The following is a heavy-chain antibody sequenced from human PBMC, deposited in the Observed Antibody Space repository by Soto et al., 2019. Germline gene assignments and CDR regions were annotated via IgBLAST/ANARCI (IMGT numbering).Heavy chain of an antibody. Sequence: QVQLVESGGGVVQPGRSLRLSCAASGFTFSLYGMHWVRQAPGKGLEWVAVIWYDGSNKFYADSVKGRFTISRDNSKNTLYLQMNSLRDEDTAVYYCARGLRGISFYGMDVWRQGTTVIVSS. CDR3: ARGLRGISFYGMDV. CDR1: GFTFSLYG. J-gene: IGHJ6*02. D-gene: IGHD3-16*01. CDR2: IWYDGSNK. V-gene: IGHV3-33*01.